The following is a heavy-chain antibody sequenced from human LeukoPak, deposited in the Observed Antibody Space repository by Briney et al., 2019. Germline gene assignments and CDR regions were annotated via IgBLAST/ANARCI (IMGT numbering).Heavy chain of an antibody. Sequence: KPSETLSLTCNVSGVPISTHYWSWIGQSPGKGLEWIGYTYQNGITNYNPSLKSRVTISIDTSKNEFSLKLTSVIAADTAVYFCAREANYYGSGSYFEGTFDYWGQGSLVTVSS. J-gene: IGHJ4*02. CDR3: AREANYYGSGSYFEGTFDY. CDR2: TYQNGIT. D-gene: IGHD3-10*01. V-gene: IGHV4-59*11. CDR1: GVPISTHY.